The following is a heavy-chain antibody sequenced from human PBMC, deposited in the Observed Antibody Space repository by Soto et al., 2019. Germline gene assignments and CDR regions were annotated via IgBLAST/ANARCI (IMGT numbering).Heavy chain of an antibody. Sequence: PGGSLRLSCAASGFNFGDYYMTWIRQAPGKGLEWLSFISGSGGFTNYADSVKGRFTISRDNSKKSLHLQMNSLRAEDTAVYYCARVMYNYDTSGYYSLWGQGTQVTVSS. CDR1: GFNFGDYY. J-gene: IGHJ4*02. CDR3: ARVMYNYDTSGYYSL. D-gene: IGHD3-22*01. V-gene: IGHV3-11*05. CDR2: ISGSGGFT.